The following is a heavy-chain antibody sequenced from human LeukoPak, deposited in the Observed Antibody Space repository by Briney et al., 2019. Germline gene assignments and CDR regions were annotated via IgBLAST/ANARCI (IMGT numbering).Heavy chain of an antibody. Sequence: ASVKVSCKASGGTFSSYAISWVRQAPGQGLEWMGGIIPIFGTANYAQKFQGRVTITTDESTSTAYMELSSLRSEDTAVYYCARDEHLGGCSSTSCYTNYYYYMDVWGKGTTVTVSS. CDR3: ARDEHLGGCSSTSCYTNYYYYMDV. V-gene: IGHV1-69*05. CDR1: GGTFSSYA. D-gene: IGHD2-2*02. CDR2: IIPIFGTA. J-gene: IGHJ6*03.